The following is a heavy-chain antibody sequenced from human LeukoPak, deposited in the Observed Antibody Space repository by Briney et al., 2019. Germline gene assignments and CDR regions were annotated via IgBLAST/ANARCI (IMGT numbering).Heavy chain of an antibody. CDR3: ASTNSYYYGSGSNYYYGMDV. CDR2: IYYSGST. D-gene: IGHD3-10*01. J-gene: IGHJ6*02. CDR1: GGSISSGGYY. Sequence: PSETLSLTCTVSGGSISSGGYYWSWIRQHAGKGLEWIGYIYYSGSTYYNPSLKSRVTISVDTSKNQFSLKLSSVTAADTAVYYCASTNSYYYGSGSNYYYGMDVWSQGTTVTVSS. V-gene: IGHV4-31*03.